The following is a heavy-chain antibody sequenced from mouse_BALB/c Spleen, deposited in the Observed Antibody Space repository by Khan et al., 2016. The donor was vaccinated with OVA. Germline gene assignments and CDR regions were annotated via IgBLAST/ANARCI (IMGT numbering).Heavy chain of an antibody. Sequence: QVQLKQSGPGLVAPSQSLSITCTVSGFSLSRYNIHWVRQSPGKGLEWLGMIWGVGGTDYNSTLKSRLSISKYNSKNQVFLTMNSLNNHNTAMYFCARGDCRSYGYYAMDYWGQGTSVTVSS. CDR3: ARGDCRSYGYYAMDY. CDR1: GFSLSRYN. D-gene: IGHD1-1*01. CDR2: IWGVGGT. V-gene: IGHV2-6-4*01. J-gene: IGHJ4*01.